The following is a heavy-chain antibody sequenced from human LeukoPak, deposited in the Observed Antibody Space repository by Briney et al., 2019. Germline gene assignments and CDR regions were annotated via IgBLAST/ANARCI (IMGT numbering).Heavy chain of an antibody. V-gene: IGHV3-21*01. D-gene: IGHD3-10*01. J-gene: IGHJ4*02. CDR2: INPDSRYV. CDR3: PRFVDQHTSYFDS. CDR1: AFAFNTYT. Sequence: GGSLRLSCVASAFAFNTYTMEWVRLAPGKGLEWVSSINPDSRYVYYADSVKGRSIISRDNAKNSLSLQMNSLRVEDTAIYFCPRFVDQHTSYFDSWGQGTLVTVSS.